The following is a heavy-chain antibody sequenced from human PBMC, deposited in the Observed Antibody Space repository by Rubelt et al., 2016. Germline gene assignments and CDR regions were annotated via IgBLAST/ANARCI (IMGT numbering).Heavy chain of an antibody. V-gene: IGHV4-34*01. D-gene: IGHD3-3*01. CDR3: ARRTTIFGVLIFDY. CDR2: IYYGGST. Sequence: QVQLQQWGAGLLKPSETLSLTCAVYGGSFSGYYWSWIRQPPGKGLEWIGSIYYGGSTFYNPSLKSRVAISVDTSQNQFSLKLSSVTAADTAVYYCARRTTIFGVLIFDYWGQGTLVTVSS. J-gene: IGHJ4*02. CDR1: GGSFSGYY.